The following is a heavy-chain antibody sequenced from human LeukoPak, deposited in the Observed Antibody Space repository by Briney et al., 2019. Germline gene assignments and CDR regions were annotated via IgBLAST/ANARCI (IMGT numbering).Heavy chain of an antibody. J-gene: IGHJ6*03. CDR3: ARDSSVGGYYYYMDV. Sequence: GGSLRLSCAASGFTFSNYGMNWVRQAPQKGLEWVANIKQDGSEKYYVDSVKGRFTISRDNAKNSLYLQMNSLRAEDTAVYYCARDSSVGGYYYYMDVWGKGTTVTVSS. D-gene: IGHD3-16*01. V-gene: IGHV3-7*01. CDR1: GFTFSNYG. CDR2: IKQDGSEK.